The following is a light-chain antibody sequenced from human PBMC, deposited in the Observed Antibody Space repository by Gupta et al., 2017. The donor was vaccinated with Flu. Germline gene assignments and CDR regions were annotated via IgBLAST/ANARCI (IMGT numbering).Light chain of an antibody. V-gene: IGKV3-20*01. CDR1: QSVRSSY. J-gene: IGKJ4*01. CDR2: GAY. Sequence: GERATLSCRTSQSVRSSYLAWYQLRPGQAPRLLSFGAYSRATGIPDRFSGSGSGTDFTLTISRLEPEDYGIFYCQYFDKSPTFGGGTKVEI. CDR3: QYFDKSPT.